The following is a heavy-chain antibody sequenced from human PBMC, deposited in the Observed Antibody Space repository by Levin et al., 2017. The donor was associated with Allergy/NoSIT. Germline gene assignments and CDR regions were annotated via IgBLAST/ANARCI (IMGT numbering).Heavy chain of an antibody. J-gene: IGHJ6*03. D-gene: IGHD6-6*01. V-gene: IGHV3-11*06. CDR3: ARVSRITARLLTDFYYYYYMDV. CDR1: GFNFSDYY. Sequence: PGGSLRLSCAASGFNFSDYYMSWIRQAPGKGLEWLSYISNGSDSINYADSVKGRLTISRDNAKNSLYLQVANLRAEDTAVYYCARVSRITARLLTDFYYYYYMDVWGKGTTVIVSS. CDR2: ISNGSDSI.